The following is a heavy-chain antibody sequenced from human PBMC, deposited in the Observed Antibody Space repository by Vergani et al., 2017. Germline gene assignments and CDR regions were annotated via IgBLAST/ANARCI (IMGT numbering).Heavy chain of an antibody. CDR2: ISGSGVSA. D-gene: IGHD2-2*02. J-gene: IGHJ6*03. Sequence: EVQLLESGGGLVQPGGSLRLTCAASEFTFSNYAMNWVRQAPGKGLEWVSGISGSGVSAYYTDSVKGRFTISRDNSKNTLYLQMNSLRAEDTAVYYCAKVLVPAAIQYYYYYYYMDVWGKGTTVTVSS. CDR3: AKVLVPAAIQYYYYYYYMDV. CDR1: EFTFSNYA. V-gene: IGHV3-23*01.